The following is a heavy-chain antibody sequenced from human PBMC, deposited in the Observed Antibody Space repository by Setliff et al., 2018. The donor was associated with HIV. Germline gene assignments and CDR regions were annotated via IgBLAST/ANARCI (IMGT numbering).Heavy chain of an antibody. CDR1: GGSFSGYY. CDR3: ARGGSWYGKYFQR. V-gene: IGHV4-34*01. Sequence: SETLSLTCAVYGGSFSGYYCSWIRQPPGKGLEWIGEINHSGSTNYNPSHKSRVTISVDTSKNQFSLKLSSVTAADTAMYYCARGGSWYGKYFQRWGQGTLVTVSS. J-gene: IGHJ1*01. CDR2: INHSGST. D-gene: IGHD6-13*01.